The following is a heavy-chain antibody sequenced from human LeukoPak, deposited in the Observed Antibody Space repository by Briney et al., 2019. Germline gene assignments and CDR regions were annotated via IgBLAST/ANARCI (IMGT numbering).Heavy chain of an antibody. CDR1: GYTFTSYD. J-gene: IGHJ4*02. Sequence: ASVKVSCKASGYTFTSYDINWVRQATGQGLEWMGWMNPNSGNTGYAQKFQGRVTMTRNTSISTAYMELSSLRSEDTAVYYCARGSYYYGSGSFPLDYWGQGTLVTVSS. D-gene: IGHD3-10*01. V-gene: IGHV1-8*01. CDR2: MNPNSGNT. CDR3: ARGSYYYGSGSFPLDY.